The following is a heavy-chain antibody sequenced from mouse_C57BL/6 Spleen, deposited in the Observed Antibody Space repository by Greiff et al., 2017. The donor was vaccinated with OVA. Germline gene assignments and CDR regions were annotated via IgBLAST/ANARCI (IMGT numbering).Heavy chain of an antibody. CDR2: IWSGGST. CDR1: GFSLTSYG. D-gene: IGHD2-5*01. J-gene: IGHJ4*01. Sequence: VKLVESGPGLVQPSQSLSITCTVSGFSLTSYGVHWVRQSPGKGLEWLGVIWSGGSTDYNAAFISRLSISKDNSKSQVFFKMNSLQADDTAIYYCAIYSNIYYYAMDYWGQGTSVTVSS. V-gene: IGHV2-2*01. CDR3: AIYSNIYYYAMDY.